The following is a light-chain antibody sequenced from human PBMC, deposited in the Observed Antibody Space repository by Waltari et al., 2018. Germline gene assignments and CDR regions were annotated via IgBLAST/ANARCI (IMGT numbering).Light chain of an antibody. V-gene: IGLV2-23*02. J-gene: IGLJ1*01. Sequence: QSALPQPASVSGSPGQSITISCSNTSTDLGSSKLVSWNQQRPGKAPKLVIYEVSERPSGVSNRFSGSKSGDTASLTISGLQAEDEADYYCCSFAGSSTSFGTGTTVTVL. CDR2: EVS. CDR3: CSFAGSSTS. CDR1: STDLGSSKL.